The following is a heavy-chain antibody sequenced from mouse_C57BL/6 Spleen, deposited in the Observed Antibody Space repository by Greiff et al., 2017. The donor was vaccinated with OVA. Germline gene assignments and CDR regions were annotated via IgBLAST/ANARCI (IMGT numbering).Heavy chain of an antibody. CDR2: IYPGSGST. J-gene: IGHJ2*01. V-gene: IGHV1-55*01. D-gene: IGHD1-1*01. Sequence: QVQLKQSGAELVKPGASVKMSCKASGYTFTSYWITWVKQRPGQGLEWIGDIYPGSGSTNYNEKFKSKATLTVDTSSSTAYMQLSSLTSEDSAVYYCAREGDYEGNYWGQGTTLTVSS. CDR3: AREGDYEGNY. CDR1: GYTFTSYW.